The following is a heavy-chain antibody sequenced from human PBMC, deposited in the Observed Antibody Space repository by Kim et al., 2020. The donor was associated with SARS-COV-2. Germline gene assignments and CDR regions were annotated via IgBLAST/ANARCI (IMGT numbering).Heavy chain of an antibody. CDR3: ARDGPSLYGMDV. Sequence: SETLSLTCTVSGGSISSYYWSWIRQPPAKGLEWIGYIYYSGSTNYNPSLKSRVTISVDTSKNQFSLKLSSVTAADTAVYYCARDGPSLYGMDVWGQGTTVTVSS. CDR1: GGSISSYY. CDR2: IYYSGST. J-gene: IGHJ6*02. V-gene: IGHV4-59*13.